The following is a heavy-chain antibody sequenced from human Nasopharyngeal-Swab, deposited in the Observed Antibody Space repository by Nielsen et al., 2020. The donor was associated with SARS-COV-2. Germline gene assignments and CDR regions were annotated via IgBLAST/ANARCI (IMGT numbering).Heavy chain of an antibody. Sequence: ASVKVSCKASGYTFTSYAMHWVRQAPGQRLEWMGWINAGNGNTKYSQKFQGRVTITRDTSASTAYMELSSLRSEDTAVYYCARGTYYDILTGYYPWDYYGMDVWGQGTTVTVSS. J-gene: IGHJ6*02. CDR1: GYTFTSYA. D-gene: IGHD3-9*01. CDR2: INAGNGNT. V-gene: IGHV1-3*01. CDR3: ARGTYYDILTGYYPWDYYGMDV.